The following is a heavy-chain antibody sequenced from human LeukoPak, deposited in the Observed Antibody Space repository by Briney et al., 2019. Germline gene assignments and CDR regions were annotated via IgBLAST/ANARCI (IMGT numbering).Heavy chain of an antibody. Sequence: GGSLRLSCAASGFTFDDYAMHWIRQAPGKGLEWVSLISWDGGSTYYADSVKGRFTISRDNSKNSLYLQMNSLRAEDTALYSCAKGIRGSTSWYGLDYWGQGTLVTVSS. J-gene: IGHJ4*02. CDR1: GFTFDDYA. CDR3: AKGIRGSTSWYGLDY. D-gene: IGHD6-13*01. V-gene: IGHV3-43D*03. CDR2: ISWDGGST.